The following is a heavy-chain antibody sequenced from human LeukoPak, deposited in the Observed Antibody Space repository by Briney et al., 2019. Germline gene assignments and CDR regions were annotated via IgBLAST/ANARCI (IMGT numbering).Heavy chain of an antibody. CDR2: IYPRDGST. J-gene: IGHJ4*02. V-gene: IGHV1-46*01. CDR3: ARDQEGFDY. CDR1: GYTFTSNY. Sequence: ASVKVSCKASGYTFTSNYIHWVRQAPGQGLEWMGMIYPRDGSTSYAQKFQGRVTVTRDTSTSTVHMELRGLRSEDTAVYYCARDQEGFDYWGQGTLVTVSS.